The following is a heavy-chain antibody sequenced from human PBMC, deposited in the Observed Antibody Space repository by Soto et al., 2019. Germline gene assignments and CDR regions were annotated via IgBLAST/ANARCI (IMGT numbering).Heavy chain of an antibody. Sequence: EVQLVESGGGLVQPGGSLRLSCAASGFTVSSNYMSWVRQAPGKGLEWVSVIYSGGSTYYADSVKGRFTISSHNSKTTLYLQMNSLRAEDTAVYYCARVIAVAGMRGWFDPWGQGTLVTVSS. D-gene: IGHD6-19*01. CDR3: ARVIAVAGMRGWFDP. CDR2: IYSGGST. CDR1: GFTVSSNY. V-gene: IGHV3-53*04. J-gene: IGHJ5*02.